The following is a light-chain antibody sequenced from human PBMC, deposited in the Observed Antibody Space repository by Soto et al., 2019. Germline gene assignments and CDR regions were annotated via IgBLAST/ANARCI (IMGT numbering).Light chain of an antibody. CDR3: SSYSTSSTYV. V-gene: IGLV2-14*03. CDR1: SSDVGGYSY. CDR2: DVS. Sequence: QSALTQRASVSGSTGQSITNSCTGTSSDVGGYSYISWYQHNPGRAPKLMIYDVSNRPSGVSDRFSGSKSGNTASLTISRLQAEDEADYYCSSYSTSSTYVVGSGTKVTVL. J-gene: IGLJ1*01.